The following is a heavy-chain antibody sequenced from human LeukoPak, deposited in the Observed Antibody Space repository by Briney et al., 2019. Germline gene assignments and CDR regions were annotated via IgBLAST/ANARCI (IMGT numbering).Heavy chain of an antibody. CDR2: IYPGDSDT. CDR1: GYSFTSYW. D-gene: IGHD5-18*01. Sequence: GESLKISCKGSGYSFTSYWIGWVRQMPGKGLEWMGIIYPGDSDTRYSPSFQGQVTISADKSISTAYLQWSSLKASDTAMYYCARHVRDTAMVNWFDPWGQGTLVTVSS. CDR3: ARHVRDTAMVNWFDP. V-gene: IGHV5-51*01. J-gene: IGHJ5*02.